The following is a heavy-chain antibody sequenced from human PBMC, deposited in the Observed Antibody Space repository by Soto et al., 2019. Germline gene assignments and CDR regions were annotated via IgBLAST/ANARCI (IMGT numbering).Heavy chain of an antibody. CDR2: IIPIFGTA. J-gene: IGHJ4*02. V-gene: IGHV1-69*13. CDR1: GGTFSSYA. D-gene: IGHD3-22*01. Sequence: GASVKVSCKASGGTFSSYAISWVRQAPGQGLEWMGGIIPIFGTANYAQKFQGRVTITADESTSTAYMELSRLRSEDTAVYYCAKPATTHYYDSSGYYQYYFDYWGQGTLVTVSS. CDR3: AKPATTHYYDSSGYYQYYFDY.